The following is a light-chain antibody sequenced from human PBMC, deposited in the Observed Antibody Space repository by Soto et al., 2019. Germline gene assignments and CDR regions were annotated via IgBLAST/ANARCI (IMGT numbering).Light chain of an antibody. CDR1: QTISSW. CDR2: ATS. V-gene: IGKV1-6*01. Sequence: ITQSPSILCGSVGDRVTITCRASQTISSWLAWYQEKPGKETKLVVSATSRLQSGVPSRFSGSGSGTDFTLTISSLQPEDFATYYCLQDYNFPPTFCQGTKVDI. CDR3: LQDYNFPPT. J-gene: IGKJ1*01.